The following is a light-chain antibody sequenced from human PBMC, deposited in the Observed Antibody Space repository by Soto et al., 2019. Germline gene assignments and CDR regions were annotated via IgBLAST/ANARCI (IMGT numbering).Light chain of an antibody. CDR3: SSYSSARTLYV. J-gene: IGLJ1*01. CDR1: SSDDGGYNR. V-gene: IGLV2-14*01. Sequence: QSALPQPASVSGSPGQSITISCAAASSDDGGYNRVSWYQQHPGQAPKLMIYDVTNRPSGVSHRFSGSKSGNMASLTISGLQAEDEADYYCSSYSSARTLYVFGTGTKVTVL. CDR2: DVT.